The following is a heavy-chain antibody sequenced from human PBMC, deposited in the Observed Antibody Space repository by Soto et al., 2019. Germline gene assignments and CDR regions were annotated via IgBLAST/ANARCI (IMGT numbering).Heavy chain of an antibody. CDR3: ARVDLTGREYFDY. CDR2: IKQDGSEK. Sequence: GGSLSLSCAASGFTFSSYWMSWVRQAPGKGLEWVANIKQDGSEKYYVDSVKGRFTISRDNAKNSLYLQMNSLRAEDTAVYYCARVDLTGREYFDYWGQGTLVTVSS. J-gene: IGHJ4*02. CDR1: GFTFSSYW. D-gene: IGHD1-26*01. V-gene: IGHV3-7*01.